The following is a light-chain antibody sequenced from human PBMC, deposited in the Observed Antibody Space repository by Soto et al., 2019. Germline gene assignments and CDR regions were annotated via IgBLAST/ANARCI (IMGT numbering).Light chain of an antibody. V-gene: IGKV3-20*01. CDR1: QSVSSSY. Sequence: EIVLTQSPGTLSLSPGERATLSCRASQSVSSSYLAWYQQKPGQAPRLLIYGASSRATGIPDRFSGSGSGTDFTLTISRLEPEDCAVYYCQPCDGSPRLTCGGGTKLEIK. CDR3: QPCDGSPRLT. CDR2: GAS. J-gene: IGKJ4*01.